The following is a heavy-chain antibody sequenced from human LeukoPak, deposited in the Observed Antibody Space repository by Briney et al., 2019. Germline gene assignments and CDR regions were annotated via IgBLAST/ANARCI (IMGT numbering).Heavy chain of an antibody. J-gene: IGHJ3*02. D-gene: IGHD2-15*01. CDR1: GYTFTSYG. CDR2: ISAYNGNT. V-gene: IGHV1-18*01. CDR3: ARVIVVEVAAKFVGDAFDI. Sequence: ASVKVSCKASGYTFTSYGISWVRQAPGQGLEWMGWISAYNGNTNYAQKLQGRVTMTTDTSTSTAYMELRSLRSDDTAVYYCARVIVVEVAAKFVGDAFDIWGQGTMVTVSS.